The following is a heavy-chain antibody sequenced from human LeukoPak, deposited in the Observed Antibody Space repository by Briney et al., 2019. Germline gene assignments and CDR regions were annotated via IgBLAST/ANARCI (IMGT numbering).Heavy chain of an antibody. CDR2: LFSGGST. Sequence: GGSLRLPCAASGFTVSSNYMSWVRQAPGKGLEWVSFLFSGGSTYYADSVKGRFTISRDNSRNTLYLQMNSLRAEDTAVYYCARYYYGSGSYSFADYWGQGTLVTVSS. J-gene: IGHJ4*02. CDR1: GFTVSSNY. D-gene: IGHD3-10*01. CDR3: ARYYYGSGSYSFADY. V-gene: IGHV3-53*01.